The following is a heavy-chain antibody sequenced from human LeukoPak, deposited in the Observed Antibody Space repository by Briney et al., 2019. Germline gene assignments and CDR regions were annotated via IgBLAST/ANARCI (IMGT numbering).Heavy chain of an antibody. D-gene: IGHD2-21*01. CDR2: LSGSGTAT. CDR3: AKHLRSHSFLFSYMDV. V-gene: IGHV3-23*01. J-gene: IGHJ6*03. Sequence: GGCLRLSCEASQFTFSRFTMSWIRQAPGRGLEWVSTLSGSGTATYYADSVKGRFTTSRDNSKHPLYLQMDNLRADDTAVYYCAKHLRSHSFLFSYMDVWGTGTSVIVSS. CDR1: QFTFSRFT.